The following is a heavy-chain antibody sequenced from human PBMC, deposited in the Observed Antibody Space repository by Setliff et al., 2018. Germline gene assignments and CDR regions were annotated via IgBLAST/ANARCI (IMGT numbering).Heavy chain of an antibody. Sequence: GGSLSLSCATSGFSFITAWISWVRQAPGKGLEWVGRIKSKTDGETTDYAAPVKGRFTISRDDSKNTLYLQMDSLKTEDTAVYYCTTGPPRAYRWNDGYWGQGTLVTVSS. V-gene: IGHV3-15*01. CDR2: IKSKTDGETT. D-gene: IGHD1-20*01. J-gene: IGHJ4*02. CDR3: TTGPPRAYRWNDGY. CDR1: GFSFITAW.